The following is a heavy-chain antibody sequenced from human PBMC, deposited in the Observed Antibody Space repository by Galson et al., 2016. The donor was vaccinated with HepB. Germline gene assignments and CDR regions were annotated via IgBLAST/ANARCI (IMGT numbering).Heavy chain of an antibody. J-gene: IGHJ4*02. D-gene: IGHD6-6*01. V-gene: IGHV3-48*01. CDR1: GFTFSSYS. CDR3: AREGDPGRQLVRRSSFDY. Sequence: SLRLSCAGSGFTFSSYSMNWVRQAPGKGLEWVSYISSSRTIIYYADSVKGRFTISTDNAKNSLFLQMNSLRAEDTAVYYCAREGDPGRQLVRRSSFDYWGQGTLVTVSS. CDR2: ISSSRTII.